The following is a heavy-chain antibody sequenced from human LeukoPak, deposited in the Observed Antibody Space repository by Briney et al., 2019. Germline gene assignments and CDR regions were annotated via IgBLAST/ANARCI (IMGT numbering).Heavy chain of an antibody. Sequence: SETLSLTCTVSGGSISSSSYYWGWIRQPPGKGLEWIGSIYYSGSTYYNPSLKSRVTISVDTSKNQFSLKLSSVTAADTAVYYCARELVVVAAIDYWGQGTLVTVSS. D-gene: IGHD2-15*01. V-gene: IGHV4-39*02. CDR3: ARELVVVAAIDY. CDR2: IYYSGST. CDR1: GGSISSSSYY. J-gene: IGHJ4*02.